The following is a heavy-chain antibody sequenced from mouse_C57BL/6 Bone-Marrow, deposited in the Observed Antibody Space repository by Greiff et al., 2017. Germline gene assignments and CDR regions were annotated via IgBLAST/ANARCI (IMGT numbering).Heavy chain of an antibody. CDR2: ISSGGSYT. J-gene: IGHJ4*01. D-gene: IGHD1-1*01. CDR1: GFTFSSYG. Sequence: DVHLVESGGDLVKPGGSLKLSCAASGFTFSSYGMSWVRQTPDKRLEWVATISSGGSYTYYPDSVKGRFTISRDNAKNTLYLQMSSLKSEDTAMYYCAGYYYGRGDYWGQGTSVTVSS. CDR3: AGYYYGRGDY. V-gene: IGHV5-6*01.